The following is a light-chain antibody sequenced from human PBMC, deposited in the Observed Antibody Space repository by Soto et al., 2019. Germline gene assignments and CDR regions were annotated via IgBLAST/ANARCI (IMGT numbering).Light chain of an antibody. CDR1: QSVSSN. CDR3: QQYNNWHLYT. V-gene: IGKV3-15*01. CDR2: GAS. Sequence: EIVMTQSPATLSVSPGERATLSCRASQSVSSNLAWYQQKPGQAPRLLIYGASTRATGIPARFSGSGSGTEFTLTIRSLQSEDFAGYYCQQYNNWHLYTFGQGTKLEIK. J-gene: IGKJ2*01.